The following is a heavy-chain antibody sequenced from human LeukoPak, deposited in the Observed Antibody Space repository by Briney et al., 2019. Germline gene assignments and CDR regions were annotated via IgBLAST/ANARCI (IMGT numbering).Heavy chain of an antibody. CDR3: ARDLWVVRGVPDLYYYGMDV. J-gene: IGHJ6*02. CDR1: DDSISNSAYY. CDR2: IYYSGST. V-gene: IGHV4-39*07. Sequence: SETLSLTCTVSDDSISNSAYYWGWIRQPPGKGLEWNGSIYYSGSTYYNPSLKSRVTISVDTSKNQFSLKLSSVTAADTAVYYCARDLWVVRGVPDLYYYGMDVWGQGTTVTVSS. D-gene: IGHD3-10*01.